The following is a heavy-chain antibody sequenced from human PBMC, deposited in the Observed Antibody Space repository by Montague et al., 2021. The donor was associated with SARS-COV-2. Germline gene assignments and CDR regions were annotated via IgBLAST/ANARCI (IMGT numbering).Heavy chain of an antibody. CDR3: ARDPRYRLSWCFDY. D-gene: IGHD6-13*01. CDR2: YY. J-gene: IGHJ4*02. V-gene: IGHV6-1*01. Sequence: YYDYAVSVKSRMTISPDTSKNQFSLQLSSVTPEDRAVYYCARDPRYRLSWCFDYWGQGTLVTVSS.